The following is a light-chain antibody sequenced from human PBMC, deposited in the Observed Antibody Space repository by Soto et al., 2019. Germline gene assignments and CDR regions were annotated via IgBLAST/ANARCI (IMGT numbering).Light chain of an antibody. CDR1: QSISSY. Sequence: DIQRTQSPSSLSASVGDRVTITCRASQSISSYLNWYQQKPGKAPKLLISAPSTLQSGVPSRFSGSGSGTDFTLTISSLQPEDFATYYCQQSFSTPITFGQGTRLEIK. J-gene: IGKJ5*01. CDR2: APS. CDR3: QQSFSTPIT. V-gene: IGKV1-39*01.